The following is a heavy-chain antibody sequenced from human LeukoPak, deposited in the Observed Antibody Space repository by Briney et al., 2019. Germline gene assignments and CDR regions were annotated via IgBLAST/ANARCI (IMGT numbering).Heavy chain of an antibody. V-gene: IGHV3-33*01. CDR3: ARGAFMIVVVYFDY. Sequence: GGSLRLSCAASGFTFSSYGMHWVRQAPGKGLEWVAVIWYDGSNKYYADSVKGRFTISRDNSKNTLYLQMNSLRAEDTAVYYCARGAFMIVVVYFDYWGQGTLVTVSS. D-gene: IGHD3-22*01. CDR2: IWYDGSNK. CDR1: GFTFSSYG. J-gene: IGHJ4*02.